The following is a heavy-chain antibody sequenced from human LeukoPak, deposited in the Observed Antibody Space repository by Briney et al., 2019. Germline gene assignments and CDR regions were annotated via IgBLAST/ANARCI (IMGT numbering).Heavy chain of an antibody. J-gene: IGHJ4*02. D-gene: IGHD3-10*01. Sequence: SGGSLRLSCAASGFTFSDYYMSWIRQAPGKELEWVSYISSSSSYTNYADSVKGRFTISRDNAKNSLYLQMNSLRAEDTAVYYCARYYYGSGSYNALYYFDYWGQGTLVTVSS. CDR3: ARYYYGSGSYNALYYFDY. V-gene: IGHV3-11*06. CDR2: ISSSSSYT. CDR1: GFTFSDYY.